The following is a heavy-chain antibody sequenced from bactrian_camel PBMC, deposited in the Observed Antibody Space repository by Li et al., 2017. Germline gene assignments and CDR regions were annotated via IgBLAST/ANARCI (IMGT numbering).Heavy chain of an antibody. CDR1: GDPGKC. CDR3: TTGYGRYGLHGLSDGP. Sequence: VQLVESGGGSADIGGSLTLSCAASGDPGKCVDWFRKPSGKQREGVASIDGDGDTTYARAVKGRFTISKDSAKNTLYLQMNNLQTEDTAMYYCTTGYGRYGLHGLSDGPRGQGTQVTVS. V-gene: IGHV3S53*01. J-gene: IGHJ4*01. D-gene: IGHD3*01. CDR2: IDGDGDT.